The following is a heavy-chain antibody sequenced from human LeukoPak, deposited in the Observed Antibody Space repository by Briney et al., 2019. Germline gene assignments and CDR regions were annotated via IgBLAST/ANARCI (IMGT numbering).Heavy chain of an antibody. Sequence: ASVKVFCKASGYTFTSYDINWVRQATGQGLEWMGWMHPNSGNTGYAQKFQGRVTMTRNTSISTAYMELSSLRSEDTAVYYCAREGPGTIFGVVDPWGQGTLVTVSS. CDR3: AREGPGTIFGVVDP. V-gene: IGHV1-8*01. CDR2: MHPNSGNT. J-gene: IGHJ5*02. CDR1: GYTFTSYD. D-gene: IGHD3-3*01.